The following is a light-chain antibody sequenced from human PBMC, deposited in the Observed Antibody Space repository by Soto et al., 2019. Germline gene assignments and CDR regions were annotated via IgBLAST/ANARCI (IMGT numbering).Light chain of an antibody. Sequence: SALTQPASVSGSPGQAITISCTGTSSDVGAYKFVSWYQQHPGKAPKFMIYDVSNRPSGVSNRFSGSKSGNTASLTISGLQAEDEADYYCCSYTTSNTRQIVFGTGTKVTVL. CDR2: DVS. CDR1: SSDVGAYKF. CDR3: CSYTTSNTRQIV. J-gene: IGLJ1*01. V-gene: IGLV2-14*01.